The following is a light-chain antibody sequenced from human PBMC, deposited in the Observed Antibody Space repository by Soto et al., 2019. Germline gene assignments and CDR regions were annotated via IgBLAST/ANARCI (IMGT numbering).Light chain of an antibody. CDR2: EVN. CDR3: SSYTSSSTWV. CDR1: SSDVGGNKY. Sequence: QSALTQPASVSGSPGQSITISCSGTSSDVGGNKYVSWFQQHPGKAPKLMIYEVNNRPSGVSNRFSGSKSGNTASLTISGLQAEDEADYYCSSYTSSSTWVFGGGTQLTVL. V-gene: IGLV2-14*01. J-gene: IGLJ3*02.